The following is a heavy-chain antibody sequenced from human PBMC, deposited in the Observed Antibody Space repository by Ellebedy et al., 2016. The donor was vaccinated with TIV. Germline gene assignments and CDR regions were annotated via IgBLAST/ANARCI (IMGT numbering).Heavy chain of an antibody. CDR2: INHSGST. CDR3: ARGYIAVAGALFFDW. D-gene: IGHD6-19*01. CDR1: GGSFSGYY. V-gene: IGHV4-34*01. J-gene: IGHJ4*02. Sequence: SETLSLXXAVYGGSFSGYYWSWIRQPPGKGLEWIGEINHSGSTNCNPSLKSRVTISVDASKNQFSLKLSSVTAADTAVYYCARGYIAVAGALFFDWWGQGTLVTVSS.